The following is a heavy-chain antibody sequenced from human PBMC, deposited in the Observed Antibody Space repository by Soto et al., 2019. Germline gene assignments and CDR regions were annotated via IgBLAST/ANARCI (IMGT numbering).Heavy chain of an antibody. CDR3: ARDGTKTLRDWFDP. D-gene: IGHD1-1*01. V-gene: IGHV4-4*07. CDR1: GASISGLY. J-gene: IGHJ5*02. CDR2: VYATGTT. Sequence: SETLSLTCTVSGASISGLYWSWIRKSAGKGLEWIGRVYATGTTDYNPSLKSRVMMSVDTSKKQFSLKLRSVTAADTAVYYCARDGTKTLRDWFDPWGQGISVTVSS.